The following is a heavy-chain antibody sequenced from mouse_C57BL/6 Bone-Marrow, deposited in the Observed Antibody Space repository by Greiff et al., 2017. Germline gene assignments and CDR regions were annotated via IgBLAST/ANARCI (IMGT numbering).Heavy chain of an antibody. D-gene: IGHD1-1*01. V-gene: IGHV8-12*01. Sequence: QVTLIESGPGILQSSQTLSLTCSFSGFSLSTSGMGVSWLRQPSGQGLEWLAHIYWDDDKRSNPSLKRRLTISKDTSRNQVFLKITSVDTADTATYYCARSITKVVADWYFDVWGTGTTVTVSS. CDR1: GFSLSTSGMG. J-gene: IGHJ1*03. CDR3: ARSITKVVADWYFDV. CDR2: IYWDDDK.